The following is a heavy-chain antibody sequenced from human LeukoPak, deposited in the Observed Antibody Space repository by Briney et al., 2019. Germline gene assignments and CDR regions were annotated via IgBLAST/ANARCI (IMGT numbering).Heavy chain of an antibody. CDR2: INSDGGST. J-gene: IGHJ4*02. CDR1: GFTFSNYW. D-gene: IGHD6-19*01. V-gene: IGHV3-74*01. Sequence: HPGGSLRLSCAASGFTFSNYWTHRVRQAPGKGLVWLSRINSDGGSTNYADSVRGRFTISRDNAKNMLYLQMNSLRADDTAVYYCAVSSGWYNWGQGTLVTVSS. CDR3: AVSSGWYN.